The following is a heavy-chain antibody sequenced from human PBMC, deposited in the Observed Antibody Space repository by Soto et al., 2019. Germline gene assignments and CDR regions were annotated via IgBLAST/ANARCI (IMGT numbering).Heavy chain of an antibody. J-gene: IGHJ3*02. CDR3: ARGGGYYDFWSGSNDAFDI. CDR2: IYHSGST. D-gene: IGHD3-3*01. CDR1: SGSISSSNW. Sequence: SETLSLTCAVSSGSISSSNWWSWVRPPPGKGLEWIGEIYHSGSTNYNPSLKSRVTISVDKSKNQFSLKLSSVTAADTAVYYCARGGGYYDFWSGSNDAFDIWGQGTMVTVSS. V-gene: IGHV4-4*02.